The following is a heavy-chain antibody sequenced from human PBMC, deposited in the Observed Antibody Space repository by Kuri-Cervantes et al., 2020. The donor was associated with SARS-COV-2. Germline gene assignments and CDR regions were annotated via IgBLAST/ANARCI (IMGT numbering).Heavy chain of an antibody. J-gene: IGHJ4*02. Sequence: GESLKISCAASGFTFSSYAMHWVRQAPGKGLEWVAVISYDGSNKYYADSVKGRFTISRGNSKNTLYLQMNSLRAEDTAVYYCAKDKQGNHDYWGQGTLVTVSS. CDR2: ISYDGSNK. D-gene: IGHD4-23*01. V-gene: IGHV3-30-3*01. CDR1: GFTFSSYA. CDR3: AKDKQGNHDY.